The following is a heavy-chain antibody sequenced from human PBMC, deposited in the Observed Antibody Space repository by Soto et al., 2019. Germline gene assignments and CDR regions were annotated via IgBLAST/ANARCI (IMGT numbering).Heavy chain of an antibody. CDR1: GDTFDTFA. V-gene: IGHV1-69*12. CDR3: ARDKGRGQLGGNDYYALDV. CDR2: IIPIFRTP. Sequence: QVQLVQSGAEVLKPGSSVKLSCKTSGDTFDTFAISWVRQAPGQGLEWMGGIIPIFRTPDYTQKFQGRVTITADVSTRTAYMELSSLRSEDTAVYYCARDKGRGQLGGNDYYALDVWGRGTTVTVSS. D-gene: IGHD1-1*01. J-gene: IGHJ6*02.